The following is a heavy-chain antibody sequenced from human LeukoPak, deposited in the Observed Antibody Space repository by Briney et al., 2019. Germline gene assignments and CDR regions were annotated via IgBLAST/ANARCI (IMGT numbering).Heavy chain of an antibody. V-gene: IGHV4-39*01. CDR1: GGSLGRSNTY. J-gene: IGHJ6*03. CDR3: ARHRGGGGYHYMDV. CDR2: ILHSEYT. Sequence: SDTLSLTCTVSGGSLGRSNTYWGWIRQTPRKGLEWLGTILHSEYTYNNPSLKSRVTMSVDSSKNQFSLSLSSVTGADTAVYFCARHRGGGGYHYMDVWGKGTTVIVSS. D-gene: IGHD2-21*01.